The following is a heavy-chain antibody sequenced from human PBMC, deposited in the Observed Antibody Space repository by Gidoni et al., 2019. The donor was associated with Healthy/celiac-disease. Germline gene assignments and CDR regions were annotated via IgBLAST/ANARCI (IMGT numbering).Heavy chain of an antibody. CDR2: IYYSGST. CDR1: GGSISSYY. J-gene: IGHJ6*02. CDR3: ARDYYYGMDV. V-gene: IGHV4-59*01. Sequence: QVQLQESGPGLVKPSETLSLTCTVPGGSISSYYWSWIRQPPGKGLEWIGYIYYSGSTNYNPSLKSRVTISVDTSKNQFSLKLSSVTAADTAVYYCARDYYYGMDVWGQGTTVTVSS.